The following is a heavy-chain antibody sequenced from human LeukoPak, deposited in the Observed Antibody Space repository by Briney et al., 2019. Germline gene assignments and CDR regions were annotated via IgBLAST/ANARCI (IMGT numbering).Heavy chain of an antibody. Sequence: SETLSLTCTGSGGSISSYYWSWIRQPPGKGLEWIGYIYYSGSTNYNPSLKSRVTISVDTSKNQFSLKLSSVTAADTAVYYCARQGPLRISPRDAFDIWGQGTMVTVSS. D-gene: IGHD4-17*01. J-gene: IGHJ3*02. CDR2: IYYSGST. CDR1: GGSISSYY. CDR3: ARQGPLRISPRDAFDI. V-gene: IGHV4-59*08.